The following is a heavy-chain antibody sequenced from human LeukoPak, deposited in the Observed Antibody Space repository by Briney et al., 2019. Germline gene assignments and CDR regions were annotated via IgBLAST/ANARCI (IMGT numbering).Heavy chain of an antibody. Sequence: PSETLSLTCTVSGGSISSSSYYWGWIRQPPGEGLEWIGSIYYSGSTYYNPSLKSRVTISIDTSKNQFSLKLSSVTAADTAVYFCARGNSGTYSSYYYYSLDVWGKGTTVTVSS. CDR1: GGSISSSSYY. D-gene: IGHD1-26*01. V-gene: IGHV4-39*07. CDR3: ARGNSGTYSSYYYYSLDV. J-gene: IGHJ6*03. CDR2: IYYSGST.